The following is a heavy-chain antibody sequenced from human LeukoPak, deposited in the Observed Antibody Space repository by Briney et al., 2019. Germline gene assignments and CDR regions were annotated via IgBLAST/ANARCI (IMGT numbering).Heavy chain of an antibody. Sequence: GGSLRLSCAASRFAFSAYAMTWVRQAPGKGLEWVSSITGSGAGTSYADSVKGRFTISRDNSKNTLYLQMNNLRAEDTAVYYCTKDPNGDYIGAFDFWGQGTMVTVSS. CDR1: RFAFSAYA. CDR2: ITGSGAGT. CDR3: TKDPNGDYIGAFDF. V-gene: IGHV3-23*01. D-gene: IGHD4-17*01. J-gene: IGHJ3*01.